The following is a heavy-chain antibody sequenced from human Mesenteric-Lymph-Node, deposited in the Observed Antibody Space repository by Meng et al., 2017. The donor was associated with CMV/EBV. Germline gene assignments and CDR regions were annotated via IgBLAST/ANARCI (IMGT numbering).Heavy chain of an antibody. CDR1: GGSFSGYY. Sequence: QVTLQQGGEGLLKPSETLSLTCAVYGGSFSGYYWSWIRQPPGKGLEWIGEINHSGSTNYNPSLKSRVTISVDTSKNQFSLKLSSVTAADTAVYYCARHQRWLKSEGGFNYWGQGTLVTVSS. CDR3: ARHQRWLKSEGGFNY. V-gene: IGHV4-34*01. CDR2: INHSGST. D-gene: IGHD4-23*01. J-gene: IGHJ4*02.